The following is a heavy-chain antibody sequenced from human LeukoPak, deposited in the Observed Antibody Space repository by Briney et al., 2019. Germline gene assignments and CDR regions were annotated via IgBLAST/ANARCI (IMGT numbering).Heavy chain of an antibody. Sequence: PRRSLRLSCAASGSTFSSYGMHWVRQAPGTGLEWVAVISSDGSHKYYADSVKGRFTISRDNSKNTLYLQMNSLRAEDTAVYYCAKVAVGGTIHYFDYWGQGTLVTVSS. CDR3: AKVAVGGTIHYFDY. J-gene: IGHJ4*02. D-gene: IGHD1-26*01. CDR2: ISSDGSHK. CDR1: GSTFSSYG. V-gene: IGHV3-30*18.